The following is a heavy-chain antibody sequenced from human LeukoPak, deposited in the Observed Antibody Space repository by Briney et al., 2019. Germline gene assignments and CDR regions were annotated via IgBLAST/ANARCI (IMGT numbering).Heavy chain of an antibody. V-gene: IGHV3-7*01. CDR3: ARIGSRDGYTVDY. D-gene: IGHD5-24*01. CDR1: GFTFSSYW. Sequence: GGSLRLSCAASGFTFSSYWMSWVRPAPGKGLEWVANIKQDGSAKYYMDSVKGRFTISRDNTKNSLYLQMNSLRAEDTAVYYCARIGSRDGYTVDYWGQGTLVIVSS. CDR2: IKQDGSAK. J-gene: IGHJ4*02.